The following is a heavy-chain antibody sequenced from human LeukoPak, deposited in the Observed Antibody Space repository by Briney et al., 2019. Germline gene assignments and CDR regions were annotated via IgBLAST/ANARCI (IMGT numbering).Heavy chain of an antibody. CDR2: ISSSGSTI. D-gene: IGHD6-19*01. CDR1: GFTFSSYE. V-gene: IGHV3-48*03. CDR3: ASFGEAVAVDY. Sequence: GGSLRLSCAASGFTFSSYEMNWVRQAPGKGLEWVSYISSSGSTIYYADSVKGRFTISRDNAKNSLYLQMNSVRAEDTAVYYCASFGEAVAVDYWGQGTLVTVSS. J-gene: IGHJ4*02.